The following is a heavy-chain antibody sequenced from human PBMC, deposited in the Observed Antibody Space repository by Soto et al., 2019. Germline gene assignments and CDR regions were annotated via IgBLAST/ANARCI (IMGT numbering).Heavy chain of an antibody. CDR3: ARSGAGSGWL. V-gene: IGHV4-61*01. D-gene: IGHD6-19*01. J-gene: IGHJ4*02. CDR1: GGSVSSGHYY. CDR2: IYYSGST. Sequence: PSETLSLTCAVSGGSVSSGHYYWSWSRQPPGKGLERIGFIYYSGSTSYNPSLKSRVTISVDTSKNQFSLKMSSVTAADTAVYYCARSGAGSGWLGGQGTLVTVS.